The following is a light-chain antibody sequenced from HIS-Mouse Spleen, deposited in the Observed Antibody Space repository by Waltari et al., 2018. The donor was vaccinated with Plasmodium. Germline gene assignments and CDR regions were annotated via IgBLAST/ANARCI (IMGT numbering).Light chain of an antibody. Sequence: QSALTQPAPVSGSPGQSITISCTGTSSDVGSSNLVSWYQQHPGKAPKLMIYEGSKRPSGVSNRFSGSKSGNTASLTISGLQAEDEADYYCCSYAGSSTFVFGGGTKLTVL. V-gene: IGLV2-23*03. CDR2: EGS. CDR3: CSYAGSSTFV. CDR1: SSDVGSSNL. J-gene: IGLJ3*02.